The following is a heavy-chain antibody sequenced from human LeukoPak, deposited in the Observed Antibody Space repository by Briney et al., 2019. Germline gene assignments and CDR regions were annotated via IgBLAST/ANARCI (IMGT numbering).Heavy chain of an antibody. CDR1: GGSISSYY. CDR2: IYYSGST. J-gene: IGHJ4*02. Sequence: SETLSLTCTVSGGSISSYYWSWIRQPPGKGLEWIGYIYYSGSTNYNPSLKSRVTISVDTSKNQFSLKLSSVTAADTAVYYCARGSIAAAGGGIIVDYWGQGTLVTVSS. CDR3: ARGSIAAAGGGIIVDY. D-gene: IGHD6-13*01. V-gene: IGHV4-59*01.